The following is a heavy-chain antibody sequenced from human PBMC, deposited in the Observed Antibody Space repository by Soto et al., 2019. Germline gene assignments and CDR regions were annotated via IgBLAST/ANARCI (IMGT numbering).Heavy chain of an antibody. D-gene: IGHD5-18*01. V-gene: IGHV1-69*13. CDR1: GGTFSSYA. J-gene: IGHJ5*02. CDR3: ARAPPSPRGYSYGRGNWFDP. Sequence: SVKVSCKASGGTFSSYAISWVRQAPGQGLEWMGGIIPIFGTANYAQKFQGRVTITADESTSTAYMELSSLRSEDTAVYYCARAPPSPRGYSYGRGNWFDPWGQGTRVTVSS. CDR2: IIPIFGTA.